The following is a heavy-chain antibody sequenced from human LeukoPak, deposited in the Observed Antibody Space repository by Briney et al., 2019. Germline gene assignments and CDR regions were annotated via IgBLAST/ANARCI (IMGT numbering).Heavy chain of an antibody. J-gene: IGHJ5*02. D-gene: IGHD5-18*01. V-gene: IGHV4-34*01. CDR2: INHSGST. CDR1: GVSFSGYY. Sequence: SETLSLTCAVYGVSFSGYYWSWIRQPPGKGLEWIGEINHSGSTNYNPSLKSRVTISVDTSKNQFSLKLSSVTAADTAVYYCARGVGYRKNWFDPWGQGTLVTVSS. CDR3: ARGVGYRKNWFDP.